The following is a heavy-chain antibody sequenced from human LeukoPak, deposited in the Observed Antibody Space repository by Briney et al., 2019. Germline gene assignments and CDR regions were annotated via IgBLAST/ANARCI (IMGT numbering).Heavy chain of an antibody. CDR2: NSGSGNYI. Sequence: GGPLTLSCTASGFNFSSYTMNWLRQAPGKGLEWVSSNSGSGNYIYYAESLKGRFTVSRDNAKKSLYLQMNSLRADDTAMFFCARAAPKRGYTFGFDFWGQGTLVTVSS. D-gene: IGHD5-18*01. CDR3: ARAAPKRGYTFGFDF. CDR1: GFNFSSYT. J-gene: IGHJ5*01. V-gene: IGHV3-21*01.